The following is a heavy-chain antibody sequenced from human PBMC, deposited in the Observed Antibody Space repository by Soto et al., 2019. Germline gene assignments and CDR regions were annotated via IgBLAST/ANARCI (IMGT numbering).Heavy chain of an antibody. Sequence: QVHLVQSGAEVRKPGSSVKVSCKASGGTFGNHTVGWVRQAPGQRLQWMGRIIPTLGRTFYAQKFRGRVTITADTSTGTVNMEMSSLQSDDTAVYYCAGVAPSFYYMDVWGMVTTGSISS. D-gene: IGHD3-16*02. V-gene: IGHV1-69*08. J-gene: IGHJ6*03. CDR2: IIPTLGRT. CDR3: AGVAPSFYYMDV. CDR1: GGTFGNHT.